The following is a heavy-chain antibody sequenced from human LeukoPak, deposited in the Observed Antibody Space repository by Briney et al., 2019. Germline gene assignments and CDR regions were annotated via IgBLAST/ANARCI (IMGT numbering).Heavy chain of an antibody. Sequence: ASVKVSCKASGYTFTSYGISWVRQAPGQGLEWMGWISAYNGNTNYAQKLQGRVTMTTDTSTSTAYMELRSLRSDDTAVYYCARSAYYYDSSGYAYYWGQGTLVTVSS. D-gene: IGHD3-22*01. J-gene: IGHJ4*02. CDR1: GYTFTSYG. V-gene: IGHV1-18*01. CDR3: ARSAYYYDSSGYAYY. CDR2: ISAYNGNT.